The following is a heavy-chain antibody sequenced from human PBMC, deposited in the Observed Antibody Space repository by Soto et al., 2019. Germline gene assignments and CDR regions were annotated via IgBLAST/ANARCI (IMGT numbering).Heavy chain of an antibody. V-gene: IGHV3-21*06. D-gene: IGHD7-27*01. J-gene: IGHJ4*02. CDR1: GFTFTRYS. CDR3: ARESEDLTSNFDY. CDR2: ISSTTNYI. Sequence: GGSLRLSFAASGFTFTRYSMNWVRQAPGKGFEWVSSISSTTNYIYYGDSMKGRFTISRDNAKNSLYLEMNSLRAEDTAVYYCARESEDLTSNFDYWGQGTLVTVSS.